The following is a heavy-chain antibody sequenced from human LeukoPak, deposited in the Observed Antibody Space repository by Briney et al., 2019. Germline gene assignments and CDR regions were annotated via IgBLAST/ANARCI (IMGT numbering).Heavy chain of an antibody. Sequence: SETLSLTCAVCGGSFSGYYWSWIRQPPGKGLEWIGEINHSGSTNYNASLKSRVTISVDTSKNQFSLKLSSVTAADTSVYYCARAAPVAYGSGSYPDYWGQGTLVTVSS. CDR3: ARAAPVAYGSGSYPDY. CDR2: INHSGST. V-gene: IGHV4-34*01. J-gene: IGHJ4*02. CDR1: GGSFSGYY. D-gene: IGHD3-10*01.